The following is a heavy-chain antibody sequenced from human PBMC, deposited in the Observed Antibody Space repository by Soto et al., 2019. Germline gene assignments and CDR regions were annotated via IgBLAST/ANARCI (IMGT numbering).Heavy chain of an antibody. V-gene: IGHV3-23*01. CDR2: ISASGDST. CDR3: SKGTGTTRLCSMDV. J-gene: IGHJ6*02. D-gene: IGHD1-7*01. Sequence: PGGSLRLSCVASVFIVHTYVMNWVRQGPGKGLEWVASISASGDSTYYADSLKGRFTISRDNSMDTLYLQMNSLRAEDTALYYCSKGTGTTRLCSMDVWGQGTTVTVSS. CDR1: VFIVHTYV.